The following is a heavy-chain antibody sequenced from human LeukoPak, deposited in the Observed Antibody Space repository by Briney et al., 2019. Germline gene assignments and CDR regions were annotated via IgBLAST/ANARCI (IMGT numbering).Heavy chain of an antibody. V-gene: IGHV3-23*01. CDR3: AKAYSSSWENPFDY. J-gene: IGHJ4*02. CDR2: ISSTGYNT. Sequence: GGSLTLSCAASGFTLSAYAMSWVRQAPGKWLEWVSVISSTGYNTYYADSVKGRFIISRDYSKNTLSLQMNSLRAEDTALYYCAKAYSSSWENPFDYWGQGTLVTVSS. D-gene: IGHD6-13*01. CDR1: GFTLSAYA.